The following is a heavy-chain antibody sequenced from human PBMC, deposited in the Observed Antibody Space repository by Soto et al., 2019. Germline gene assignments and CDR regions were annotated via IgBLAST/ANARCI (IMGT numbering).Heavy chain of an antibody. J-gene: IGHJ4*02. D-gene: IGHD3-10*01. CDR2: IYYSGST. Sequence: SETLSLTCTVSGGSISSGGYYWSWIRQHPGKGLEWIGYIYYSGSTNYNPSLKSRVTISVDTSKNQFSLKLSSVTAADTAVYYCARHGEYYGSFGYWGQGTLVTVS. CDR3: ARHGEYYGSFGY. CDR1: GGSISSGGYY. V-gene: IGHV4-31*03.